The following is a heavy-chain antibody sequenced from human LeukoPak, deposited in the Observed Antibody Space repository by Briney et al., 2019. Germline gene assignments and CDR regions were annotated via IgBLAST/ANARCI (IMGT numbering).Heavy chain of an antibody. CDR2: IWNDGRNK. Sequence: PGRSLRLSCAASGFTFSSYAMHWVRQAPGKGLEWVALIWNDGRNKYYADSVKGRFTISRDNSKNTLYLQMDSPRAEDTAAYYCARHGSGSRFFDPCDHWGQGTLVTVSS. CDR3: ARHGSGSRFFDPCDH. CDR1: GFTFSSYA. V-gene: IGHV3-33*01. D-gene: IGHD1-26*01. J-gene: IGHJ4*02.